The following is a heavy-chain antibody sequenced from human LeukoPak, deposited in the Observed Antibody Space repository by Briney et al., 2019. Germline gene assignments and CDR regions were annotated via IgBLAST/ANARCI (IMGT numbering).Heavy chain of an antibody. CDR1: GFTFSSYS. V-gene: IGHV4-34*01. Sequence: GSLRLSCAASGFTFSSYSMNWVRQPPGKRLEWVGESNDSGGTNYNPSLKSRVTISADKSKNQVSLKLTSVTAADTAVYYCARLSVIVGAALEYYYYYMDVWGQGTTVTVSS. CDR3: ARLSVIVGAALEYYYYYMDV. J-gene: IGHJ6*03. D-gene: IGHD1-26*01. CDR2: SNDSGGT.